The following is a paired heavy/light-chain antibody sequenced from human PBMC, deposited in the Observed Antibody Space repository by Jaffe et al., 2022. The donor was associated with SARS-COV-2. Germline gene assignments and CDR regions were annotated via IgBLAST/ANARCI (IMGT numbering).Light chain of an antibody. J-gene: IGKJ5*01. Sequence: DIVMTQSPLSLPVTPGEPASISCRSSQSLLHSNGFNYLDWYLQKPGQSPQLLIYLGSNRASGVPDRFSGSGSGTYFTLKISRVEAEDVGLYYCMHALQTPYTFGQGTRLEIK. V-gene: IGKV2-28*01. CDR3: MHALQTPYT. CDR1: QSLLHSNGFNY. CDR2: LGS.
Heavy chain of an antibody. D-gene: IGHD2-15*01. CDR3: AKGDCSGGGCYSNFGY. CDR2: ISGSADII. J-gene: IGHJ4*02. Sequence: EVQLLESGGALVQPGGSLRLSCAASGFTFNNYVMSWLRQTPGKGLEWVSHISGSADIIYYADSVKGRFTISRDNSKNTLYLQMNSLRAEDTAVYYCAKGDCSGGGCYSNFGYWGQGTPVTVSS. V-gene: IGHV3-23*01. CDR1: GFTFNNYV.